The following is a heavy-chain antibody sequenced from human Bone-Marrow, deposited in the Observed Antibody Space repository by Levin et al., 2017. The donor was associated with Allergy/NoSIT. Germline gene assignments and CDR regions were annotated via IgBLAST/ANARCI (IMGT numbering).Heavy chain of an antibody. CDR3: ARDRVVVTATTLYDYDGMDV. J-gene: IGHJ6*02. Sequence: GGSLRLSCAASGFTFSSYGMHWVRQAPGKGLEWVAVIWYDGSNKYYADSVKGRFTISRDNSKNTLYLQMNSLRAEDTAVYYCARDRVVVTATTLYDYDGMDVWGQGTTVTVSS. V-gene: IGHV3-33*01. D-gene: IGHD2-21*02. CDR1: GFTFSSYG. CDR2: IWYDGSNK.